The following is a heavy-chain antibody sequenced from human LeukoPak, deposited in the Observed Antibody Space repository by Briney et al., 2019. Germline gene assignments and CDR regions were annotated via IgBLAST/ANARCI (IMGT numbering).Heavy chain of an antibody. D-gene: IGHD3-22*01. J-gene: IGHJ4*02. CDR1: GYSISSGYY. CDR2: IYHSGST. CDR3: RGYDSSGYSEYYFDY. V-gene: IGHV4-38-2*02. Sequence: SETLSLTCTVSGYSISSGYYWGWIRQPPGKGLEWIGSIYHSGSTYYNPSLKSRVTISVDTSKNQFSLKLSSVTAADTAVHYCRGYDSSGYSEYYFDYWGQGTLVTVSS.